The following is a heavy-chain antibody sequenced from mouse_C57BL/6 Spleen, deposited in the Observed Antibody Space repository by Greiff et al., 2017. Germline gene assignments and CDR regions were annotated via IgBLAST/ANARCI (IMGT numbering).Heavy chain of an antibody. CDR2: IDPSDSET. D-gene: IGHD2-5*01. J-gene: IGHJ2*01. CDR1: GYTFTSYW. V-gene: IGHV1-52*01. CDR3: ARWGSYSNFYFDY. Sequence: LVESGAELVRPGSSVKLSCKASGYTFTSYWMHWVKQRPIQGLEWIGNIDPSDSETHYNQKFKDKATLTVDKSSSTAYMQLSSLTSEDSAVYYCARWGSYSNFYFDYWGQGTTLTVSS.